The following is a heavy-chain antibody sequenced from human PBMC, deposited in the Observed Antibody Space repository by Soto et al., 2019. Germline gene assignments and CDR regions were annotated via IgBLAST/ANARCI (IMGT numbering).Heavy chain of an antibody. CDR1: GYSFTSYW. CDR3: ARVGVAAMVPTYYHYGMDV. V-gene: IGHV5-51*01. Sequence: LGESLKISCKGSGYSFTSYWIGWVRQMPGKGLEWMGIIYPGDSDTRYSPSFQGQVTISADKSISTAYLQWSSLKASDTAMYYCARVGVAAMVPTYYHYGMDVWGQGTTVTVSS. CDR2: IYPGDSDT. D-gene: IGHD5-18*01. J-gene: IGHJ6*02.